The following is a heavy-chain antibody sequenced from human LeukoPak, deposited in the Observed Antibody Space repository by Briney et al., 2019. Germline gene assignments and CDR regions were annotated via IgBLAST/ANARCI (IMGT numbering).Heavy chain of an antibody. J-gene: IGHJ5*02. V-gene: IGHV3-21*01. CDR1: GFTFSSYS. CDR3: ARGGYCTNGVCYDWFDP. D-gene: IGHD2-8*01. CDR2: ISSSSSYI. Sequence: GGSLRLSCAASGFTFSSYSMNWVRQAPGKGLEWVSSISSSSSYIYYADSVKGRFTISRDNAKNSLYLQMNSLRAEDTAVYYCARGGYCTNGVCYDWFDPWGLGTLVTVSS.